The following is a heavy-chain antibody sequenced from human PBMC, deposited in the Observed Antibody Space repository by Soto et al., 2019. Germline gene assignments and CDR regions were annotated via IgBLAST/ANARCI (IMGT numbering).Heavy chain of an antibody. CDR1: GFAFNNYG. Sequence: SLRHSCTVSGFAFNNYGINWVRQAPGKGLEWVSSISKSDYTYYSDSVKGRFTISRGNAKNSVSLQMNTLRVEDKAVYYCAREDSIIIPAVSDFWGQGTLVTVS. CDR3: AREDSIIIPAVSDF. V-gene: IGHV3-21*01. CDR2: ISKSDYT. J-gene: IGHJ4*02. D-gene: IGHD2-2*01.